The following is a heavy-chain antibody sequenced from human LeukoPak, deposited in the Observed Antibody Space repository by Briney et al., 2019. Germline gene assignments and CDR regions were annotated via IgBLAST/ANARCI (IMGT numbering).Heavy chain of an antibody. D-gene: IGHD1-26*01. CDR1: GFTFSNYE. CDR2: ISSSGITR. CDR3: ARDSFWVGATAEDYFDY. J-gene: IGHJ4*02. Sequence: GGSLRLSCAASGFTFSNYEMNWVRQAPGKGLEWVSYISSSGITRYYADSVKGRFTISRDNAKNSLYLQMSSLRAEDTAVYYCARDSFWVGATAEDYFDYWGQGTLVTVSS. V-gene: IGHV3-48*03.